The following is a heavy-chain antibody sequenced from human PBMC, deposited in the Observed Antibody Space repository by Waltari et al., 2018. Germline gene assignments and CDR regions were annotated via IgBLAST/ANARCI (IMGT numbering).Heavy chain of an antibody. D-gene: IGHD6-19*01. CDR2: SSPSNGNT. J-gene: IGHJ5*01. V-gene: IGHV1-18*01. CDR3: ARLPGYSSGWYDS. Sequence: QVQLVQSGPEVKKPGASVKVSCKASGYNFIIYGIDVVRQAPGQGLEWMGRSSPSNGNTNDAQKFQGRVTMTTDTSTTTAYMELTSLGPDDTAVYFCARLPGYSSGWYDSWGQGTLVTVSS. CDR1: GYNFIIYG.